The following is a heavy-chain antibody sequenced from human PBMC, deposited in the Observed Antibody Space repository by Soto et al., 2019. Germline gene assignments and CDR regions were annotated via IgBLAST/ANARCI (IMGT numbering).Heavy chain of an antibody. Sequence: SETLSLTCTVSGGSISSYYWSWIRQPPGKGLEWIGYIYYSGSTNYNPSLKSRVTISVDTSKNQFSLKLSSVTAADTTVYYCARLGGDYEYNWFGPWGQGTLVTVSS. D-gene: IGHD4-17*01. V-gene: IGHV4-59*08. CDR2: IYYSGST. CDR3: ARLGGDYEYNWFGP. CDR1: GGSISSYY. J-gene: IGHJ5*02.